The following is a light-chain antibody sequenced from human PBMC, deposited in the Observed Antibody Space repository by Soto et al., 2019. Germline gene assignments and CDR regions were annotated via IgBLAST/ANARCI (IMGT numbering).Light chain of an antibody. V-gene: IGKV3-20*01. CDR2: GAS. Sequence: EIVLTQSPGTLSLSPGERATLSCRASQTVGNNYLDWYQQKPGQAPRLLIYGASSRATVIPDRFSGSGSGTDFTLTISRLEHEDFAVYYCRKSATSPRTFDQGNKVEIK. CDR3: RKSATSPRT. J-gene: IGKJ1*01. CDR1: QTVGNNY.